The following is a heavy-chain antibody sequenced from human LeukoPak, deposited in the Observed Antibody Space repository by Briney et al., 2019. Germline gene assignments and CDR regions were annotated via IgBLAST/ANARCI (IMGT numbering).Heavy chain of an antibody. J-gene: IGHJ4*02. CDR1: GVSISSGPCY. D-gene: IGHD2-2*01. CDR2: IHTSGST. CDR3: ARSPTKRVPEDY. Sequence: SETLSLTCTVSGVSISSGPCYWTWIRQPAGKGLEWIGRIHTSGSTSYNPSLKSRVTISMDKSKNQISLRLTSVTAADTAVYYCARSPTKRVPEDYWGQGTLVTVSS. V-gene: IGHV4-61*02.